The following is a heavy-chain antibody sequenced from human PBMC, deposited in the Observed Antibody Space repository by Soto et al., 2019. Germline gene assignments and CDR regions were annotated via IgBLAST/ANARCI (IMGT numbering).Heavy chain of an antibody. V-gene: IGHV3-66*01. J-gene: IGHJ3*01. CDR3: ARGKEIAVASAGD. CDR2: IYSGGST. D-gene: IGHD6-19*01. CDR1: GFTVSSNY. Sequence: LRLSCAASGFTVSSNYMSWVRQAPGKGLEWVSVIYSGGSTYYADSVKGRFTISRDNSKNTLYLQMNSLRAEDTAVYYCARGKEIAVASAGDWGQGTMVTVSS.